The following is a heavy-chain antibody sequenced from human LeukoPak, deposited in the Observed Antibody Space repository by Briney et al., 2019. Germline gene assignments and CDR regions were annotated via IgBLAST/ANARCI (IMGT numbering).Heavy chain of an antibody. CDR1: GGSISSGSYY. J-gene: IGHJ4*02. D-gene: IGHD3-3*01. V-gene: IGHV4-61*02. CDR2: IYTSGST. Sequence: SETLSLTCTVSGGSISSGSYYWSWIRQPAGKGLEWIGRIYTSGSTNYNPSLKSRVTVSVDTSKNQFSLKLSSVTAADTAVYYCAREEEWLPPDSWGQGTLVTVSS. CDR3: AREEEWLPPDS.